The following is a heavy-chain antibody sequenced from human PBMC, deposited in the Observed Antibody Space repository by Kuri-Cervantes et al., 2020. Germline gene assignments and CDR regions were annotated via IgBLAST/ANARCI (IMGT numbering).Heavy chain of an antibody. V-gene: IGHV3-33*03. J-gene: IGHJ6*02. Sequence: GESPKISCAASGFTFSRYGMHWGRQAPGKGLEWVAVIWYDGSNKYYADSVKGRFTISRDNAKNSLYLQMNSLRAEDTALYYCAKEDEVRGHFMVRGWDYYYGMDVWGQGTTVTVSS. D-gene: IGHD3-10*01. CDR1: GFTFSRYG. CDR2: IWYDGSNK. CDR3: AKEDEVRGHFMVRGWDYYYGMDV.